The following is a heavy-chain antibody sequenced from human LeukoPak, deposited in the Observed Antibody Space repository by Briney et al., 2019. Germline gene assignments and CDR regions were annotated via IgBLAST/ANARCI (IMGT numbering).Heavy chain of an antibody. CDR1: VGTFSSYA. CDR3: ARGVGDCSSTSCSLNYYYYYGMDV. CDR2: IIPIFGTA. D-gene: IGHD2-2*01. Sequence: SVKVSCKASVGTFSSYAISWVRQAPGQGLEWMGGIIPIFGTANYAQKFQGRVTITADESTSTAYMELSSLRSEDTAVYYCARGVGDCSSTSCSLNYYYYYGMDVWGQGTTVTVSS. J-gene: IGHJ6*02. V-gene: IGHV1-69*13.